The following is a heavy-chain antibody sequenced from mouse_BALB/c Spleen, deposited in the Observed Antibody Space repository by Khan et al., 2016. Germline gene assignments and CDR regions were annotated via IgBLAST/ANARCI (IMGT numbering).Heavy chain of an antibody. V-gene: IGHV3-8*02. J-gene: IGHJ1*01. CDR1: GDSITSGY. CDR3: ARGGYGNGYFDV. D-gene: IGHD1-2*01. Sequence: EVQLQESGPSLVKPSQTLSLICSVTGDSITSGYWNWIRKFPGNKLEYMGYISYSGSTYYNPSLKSRIAITRDTSKNQYYLKLNSVTTEDTATYYCARGGYGNGYFDVGGAGTTVTVSP. CDR2: ISYSGST.